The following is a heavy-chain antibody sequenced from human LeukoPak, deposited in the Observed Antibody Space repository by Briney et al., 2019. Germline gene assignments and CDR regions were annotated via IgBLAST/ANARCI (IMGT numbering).Heavy chain of an antibody. CDR1: GHPLTELS. Sequence: ASVKVSRTVSGHPLTELSMHWVRPAPRKGLKCFCGFDPEDGETIYAQKFQGRVAMTEDTSTDTAYMELNSLRSEDTAVYYCATLVDVYSYYYMDVWGKGTTVIVSS. CDR3: ATLVDVYSYYYMDV. J-gene: IGHJ6*03. V-gene: IGHV1-24*01. CDR2: FDPEDGET.